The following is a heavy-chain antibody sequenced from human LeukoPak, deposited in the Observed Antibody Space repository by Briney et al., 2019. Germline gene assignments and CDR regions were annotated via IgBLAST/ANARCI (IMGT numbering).Heavy chain of an antibody. CDR3: ATGPHLIAARPRYYFDY. CDR2: INPNSGGT. J-gene: IGHJ4*02. Sequence: ASVKVSCKASGYTFTGHYMHWVRQAPGQGLEWMGWINPNSGGTNYAQKFQGRVTMTRDTSISTAYMELSRLRSDDTAVYYCATGPHLIAARPRYYFDYWGQGTLVTVSS. D-gene: IGHD6-6*01. V-gene: IGHV1-2*02. CDR1: GYTFTGHY.